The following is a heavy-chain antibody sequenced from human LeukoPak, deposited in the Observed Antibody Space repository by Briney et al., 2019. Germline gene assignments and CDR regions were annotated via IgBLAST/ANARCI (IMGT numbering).Heavy chain of an antibody. D-gene: IGHD3-22*01. Sequence: ASVKVSCKASGYTFTSYGISWVRQAPGQGLEWTGWISAYNGNTNYAQKLQGRVTMTTDTSTSTAYMELRSLRSDDTALYYCARERVGYYDSSGYYFRRWFDPWGQGTLVTVSS. V-gene: IGHV1-18*01. CDR3: ARERVGYYDSSGYYFRRWFDP. CDR1: GYTFTSYG. CDR2: ISAYNGNT. J-gene: IGHJ5*02.